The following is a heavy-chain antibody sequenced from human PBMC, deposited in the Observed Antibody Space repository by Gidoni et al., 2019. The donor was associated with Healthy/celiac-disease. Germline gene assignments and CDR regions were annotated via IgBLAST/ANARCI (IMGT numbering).Heavy chain of an antibody. J-gene: IGHJ3*02. D-gene: IGHD3-22*01. CDR2: IIPIFGTA. Sequence: QVQLVQSGAEVQKPGSSVKVSCKASGGTFSSYAISWVLQAPVQGLEWMGGIIPIFGTANYAQKFQGRVTITADKSTSTAYMELSSLRSEDTAVYYCARSSDSSGYYYPYDAFDIWGQGTMVTVSS. V-gene: IGHV1-69*06. CDR1: GGTFSSYA. CDR3: ARSSDSSGYYYPYDAFDI.